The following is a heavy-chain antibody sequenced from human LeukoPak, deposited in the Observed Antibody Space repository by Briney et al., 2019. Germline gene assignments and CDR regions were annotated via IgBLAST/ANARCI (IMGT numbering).Heavy chain of an antibody. CDR3: ARDVGNYDFWSGPMDV. CDR1: GGTFSSYA. V-gene: IGHV1-69*05. J-gene: IGHJ6*04. CDR2: IIPIFGTA. D-gene: IGHD3-3*01. Sequence: EASVKVSCKASGGTFSSYAISWVRQAPGQGLEWMGGIIPIFGTANYAQKFQGRVTITTDESTSTAYMELSSLRSDDTAVYYCARDVGNYDFWSGPMDVWGKGTTVTVSS.